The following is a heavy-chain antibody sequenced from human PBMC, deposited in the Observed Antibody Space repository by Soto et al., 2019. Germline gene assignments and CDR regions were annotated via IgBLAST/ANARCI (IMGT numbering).Heavy chain of an antibody. CDR2: IIPIFGTA. Sequence: SVQLSFKPSSGTFRSSAIIWVRQAPDQGLEWMGGIIPIFGTANYAQKFQGRVTMTADESTSTAYMELSSLRSEDTVVYYCATGERGQWLVPGYFDYWGQGTLGTSPQ. V-gene: IGHV1-69*01. CDR1: SGTFRSSA. J-gene: IGHJ4*02. D-gene: IGHD6-19*01. CDR3: ATGERGQWLVPGYFDY.